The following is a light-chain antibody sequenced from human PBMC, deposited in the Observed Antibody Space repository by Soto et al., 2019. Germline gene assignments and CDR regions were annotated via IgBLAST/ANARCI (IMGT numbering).Light chain of an antibody. CDR1: SSDVGGYNY. Sequence: SALTQPPSASGSPGQSVTISCTGTSSDVGGYNYVSWYQQHPGKAPKLMIYEVSKRPSGVPDRFSGSKSGNTASLTVSGLQAEDEAAYYCSSYAGSNNWGVFGGGTKVTVL. CDR2: EVS. CDR3: SSYAGSNNWGV. V-gene: IGLV2-8*01. J-gene: IGLJ2*01.